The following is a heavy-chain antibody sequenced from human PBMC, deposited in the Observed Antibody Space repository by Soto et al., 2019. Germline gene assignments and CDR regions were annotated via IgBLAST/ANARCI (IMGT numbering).Heavy chain of an antibody. V-gene: IGHV3-72*01. CDR3: VTSITTSSWSGFDS. CDR1: GFSFNDHY. D-gene: IGHD6-13*01. CDR2: TRNNVYSYTN. J-gene: IGHJ4*02. Sequence: EVQLEESGGGVVQPGGSLRLSCAVSGFSFNDHYMDCVRPAPGKGLASVGRTRNNVYSYTNVYAPSLEGRFTISRDASRDVLYLQMNVLKPEDTAIHYCVTSITTSSWSGFDSWGRGTLVTVSS.